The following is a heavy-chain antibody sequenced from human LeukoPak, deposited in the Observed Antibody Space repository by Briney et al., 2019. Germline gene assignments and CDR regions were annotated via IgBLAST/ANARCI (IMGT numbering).Heavy chain of an antibody. J-gene: IGHJ4*02. CDR3: ARSGQYDYVWGSYRPYHDY. CDR1: GFTFSSYW. V-gene: IGHV3-7*01. CDR2: IKQDGSEK. D-gene: IGHD3-16*02. Sequence: GGSLRPSCAASGFTFSSYWMSWVRQAPGKGLEWVANIKQDGSEKYYVDSVKGRFTISRDNTKNSLYLQMNSLRAEDTAVYYCARSGQYDYVWGSYRPYHDYWGQGTLVTVSS.